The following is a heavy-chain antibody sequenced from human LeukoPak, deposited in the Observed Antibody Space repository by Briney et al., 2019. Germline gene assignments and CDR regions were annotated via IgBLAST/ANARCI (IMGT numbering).Heavy chain of an antibody. V-gene: IGHV3-30-3*01. D-gene: IGHD3-22*01. CDR1: GFTFSSYA. CDR2: ISYDGSNK. CDR3: ARGAYYYED. Sequence: GGSLRLSCAASGFTFSSYAMHWVRQAPGRGLEWVAVISYDGSNKYYADSVKGRFTISRDNSKNTLYLQMNSLRAEDTAVYYCARGAYYYEDWGQGTLVTVSS. J-gene: IGHJ4*02.